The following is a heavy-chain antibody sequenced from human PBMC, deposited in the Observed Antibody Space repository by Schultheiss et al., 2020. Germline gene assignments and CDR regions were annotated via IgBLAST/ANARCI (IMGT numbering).Heavy chain of an antibody. Sequence: SQTLSLTCAVYGGSFSGYYWSWIRQPPGKGLEWIGEINHSGSTNYNPSLKSRVTISVDTSKNQFSLKLSSVTAADTAVYYCARTHQGYCSGGSCYSRWFDPWGKGTLVTVSS. CDR2: INHSGST. D-gene: IGHD2-15*01. CDR1: GGSFSGYY. CDR3: ARTHQGYCSGGSCYSRWFDP. V-gene: IGHV4-34*01. J-gene: IGHJ5*02.